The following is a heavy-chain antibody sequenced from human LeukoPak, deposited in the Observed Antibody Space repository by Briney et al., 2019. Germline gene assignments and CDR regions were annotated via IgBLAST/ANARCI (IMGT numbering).Heavy chain of an antibody. CDR1: GFTFSSYS. D-gene: IGHD3-10*01. CDR2: ISSSSSYI. V-gene: IGHV3-21*01. CDR3: ARDYYGSGSNVGYYYYGMDV. Sequence: PGGSLRLSCAASGFTFSSYSMNWVRQAPGKGLEWVSSISSSSSYIYYAASVKGRFTISRDNAKNSLYLQMNSLRAEDTAVYYCARDYYGSGSNVGYYYYGMDVWGQGTTVTVSS. J-gene: IGHJ6*02.